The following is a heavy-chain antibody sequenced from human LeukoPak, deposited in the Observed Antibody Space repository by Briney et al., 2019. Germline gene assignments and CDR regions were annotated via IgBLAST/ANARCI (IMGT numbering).Heavy chain of an antibody. J-gene: IGHJ4*02. Sequence: GGSLRLSCAASGFTFSRYSLNWVRQAPGKGLEWVSSISTSSSYIYYADSVKGRFTISRDNSKNSLYLQMNSLRTEDTALYYCAKDESGDGYNYFDYWGQGTLVTVSS. D-gene: IGHD5-24*01. CDR2: ISTSSSYI. CDR1: GFTFSRYS. CDR3: AKDESGDGYNYFDY. V-gene: IGHV3-21*04.